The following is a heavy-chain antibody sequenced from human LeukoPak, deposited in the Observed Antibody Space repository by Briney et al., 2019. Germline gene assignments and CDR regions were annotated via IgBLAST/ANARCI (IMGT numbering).Heavy chain of an antibody. D-gene: IGHD4-17*01. CDR2: INAGNGNT. Sequence: ASVKVSCKASGYTFTSYAMHWVRQAPGQRLEWMGWINAGNGNTKYSQKFQGRVTITRDTSASTAYMELSGLRSEDTAVHYCARAGTTVTDFDYWGQGTLVTVSS. V-gene: IGHV1-3*01. J-gene: IGHJ4*02. CDR3: ARAGTTVTDFDY. CDR1: GYTFTSYA.